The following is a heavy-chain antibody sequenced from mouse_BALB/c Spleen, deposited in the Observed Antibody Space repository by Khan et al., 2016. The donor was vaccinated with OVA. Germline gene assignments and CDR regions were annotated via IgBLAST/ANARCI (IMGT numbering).Heavy chain of an antibody. CDR1: GFTFSTYG. D-gene: IGHD1-1*01. CDR3: ASLAYYHDSKGFDY. CDR2: ISTGGSYT. J-gene: IGHJ3*01. Sequence: EVELVESGGDLVKPGGSLKLSCAASGFTFSTYGMSWVRQTPDKRLEWVATISTGGSYTYYPDSVKGRFTISRDNAKNTLYLQMNSLKSEDTAMFYCASLAYYHDSKGFDYWGQGTLVTVSA. V-gene: IGHV5-6*01.